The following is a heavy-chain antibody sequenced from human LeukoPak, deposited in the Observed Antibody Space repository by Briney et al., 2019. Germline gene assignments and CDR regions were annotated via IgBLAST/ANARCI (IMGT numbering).Heavy chain of an antibody. D-gene: IGHD3-22*01. CDR3: ARLGPYYDSSGYGEYNWFDP. V-gene: IGHV1-69*13. CDR1: GGTFSSYA. CDR2: IIPIFGTA. Sequence: GASVKVSCKASGGTFSSYAISWVRQDPGQGLEWMGGIIPIFGTANYAQKFQGRVTITADESTSTAYMELSSLRSEDTAVYYCARLGPYYDSSGYGEYNWFDPWGQGTLVTVSP. J-gene: IGHJ5*02.